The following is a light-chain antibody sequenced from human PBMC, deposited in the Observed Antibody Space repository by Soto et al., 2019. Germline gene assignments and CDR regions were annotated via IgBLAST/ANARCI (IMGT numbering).Light chain of an antibody. CDR2: HAS. CDR1: QSVSNN. V-gene: IGKV3-15*01. J-gene: IGKJ1*01. Sequence: DIVMTQSPATLSVSPGERATLSCRASQSVSNNLAWFQQKPGQAPRLLIYHASTRATGIPARFSGSGSGTEFTLIISSLQSEDFAVYYCQQYNNWWTFGQGTKVDIK. CDR3: QQYNNWWT.